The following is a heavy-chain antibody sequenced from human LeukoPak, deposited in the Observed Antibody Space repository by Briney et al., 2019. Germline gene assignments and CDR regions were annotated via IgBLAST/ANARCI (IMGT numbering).Heavy chain of an antibody. V-gene: IGHV3-11*01. Sequence: PGGSLRLSCAASGSTFSDYYMSWIRQAPGKGPEWVSYISSSGSTIYYADSVKGRFTISRDNAKNTVYLQMNSLRAEDTAVYYCAKDPYGTRYFDYWGQGTLVTVSS. D-gene: IGHD2-2*01. CDR1: GSTFSDYY. J-gene: IGHJ4*02. CDR2: ISSSGSTI. CDR3: AKDPYGTRYFDY.